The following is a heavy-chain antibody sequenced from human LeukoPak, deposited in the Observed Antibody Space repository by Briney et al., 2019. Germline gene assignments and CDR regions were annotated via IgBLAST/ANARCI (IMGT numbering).Heavy chain of an antibody. CDR3: AKLTGTSGPPFDY. D-gene: IGHD1-7*01. J-gene: IGHJ4*02. Sequence: GGSLRLSCAASGFTFSSYGMHWVRQAPGKGLEWVAVISYDGSNKYYAESVKGRFTISRDNAKNTLYLQMNSLRAEDTAMYYCAKLTGTSGPPFDYWGQGTLVTVSS. V-gene: IGHV3-30*18. CDR1: GFTFSSYG. CDR2: ISYDGSNK.